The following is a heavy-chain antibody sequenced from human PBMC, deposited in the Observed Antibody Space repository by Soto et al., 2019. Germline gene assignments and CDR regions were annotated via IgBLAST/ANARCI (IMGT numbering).Heavy chain of an antibody. CDR1: GFTFSTRW. J-gene: IGHJ4*02. D-gene: IGHD5-12*01. V-gene: IGHV3-7*01. Sequence: EVQLVESGGGLVQPGGSLRLSCTASGFTFSTRWMTWVRQAPGRGLEWVANIKEDGSDKHYVASVKGRFTISRDNTKNSLYLELNNLRAEDTAVYYCAKDRGSSGYGHFDSWGQGTLVTVSS. CDR3: AKDRGSSGYGHFDS. CDR2: IKEDGSDK.